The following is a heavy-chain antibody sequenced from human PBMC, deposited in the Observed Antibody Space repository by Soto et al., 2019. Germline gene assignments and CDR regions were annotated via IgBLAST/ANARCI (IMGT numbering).Heavy chain of an antibody. CDR1: GYPVTAYY. Sequence: QLHLVQSGAVVKKPGASVTVSCSASGYPVTAYYMHWVRQAPGRGLEWMGGINPATGAAKYTQTFQGRVTMTRDTSTSTVFMELSGLTSGDTAVFYCARGGGVGVAGSAAFDMWRQGTLVTVSS. J-gene: IGHJ3*02. CDR3: ARGGGVGVAGSAAFDM. D-gene: IGHD3-3*01. CDR2: INPATGAA. V-gene: IGHV1-2*02.